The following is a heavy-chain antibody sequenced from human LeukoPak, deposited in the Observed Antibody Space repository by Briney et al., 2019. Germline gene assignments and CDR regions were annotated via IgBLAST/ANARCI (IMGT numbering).Heavy chain of an antibody. CDR1: GFTFSSYG. V-gene: IGHV3-33*06. J-gene: IGHJ4*02. D-gene: IGHD6-13*01. CDR3: AKDQTAFGIAAAGSLIGY. Sequence: PGRSLRLSCAASGFTFSSYGMHWARQAPGKGLEWVAVIWYDGSDKYYADSAKGRFTISRDNSRNTLYLQMNSLRAEDTAVYYCAKDQTAFGIAAAGSLIGYWGQGTLVTVSS. CDR2: IWYDGSDK.